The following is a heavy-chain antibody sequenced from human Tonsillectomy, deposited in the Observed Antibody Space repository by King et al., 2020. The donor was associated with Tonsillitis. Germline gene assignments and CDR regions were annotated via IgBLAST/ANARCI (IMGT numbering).Heavy chain of an antibody. CDR3: AKAPLAVLKPPFDY. CDR2: IPHDGSNT. CDR1: GFTFRSSG. J-gene: IGHJ4*02. Sequence: VQLVESGGGVVQPGRSLRLSCAASGFTFRSSGMHWVRQAPGKGLEWVAVIPHDGSNTYYADSVKGRFTVSRDNSKNTLYLQVNSLRPEDTAIYYCAKAPLAVLKPPFDYWGQGTLVTVSS. V-gene: IGHV3-30*18. D-gene: IGHD6-6*01.